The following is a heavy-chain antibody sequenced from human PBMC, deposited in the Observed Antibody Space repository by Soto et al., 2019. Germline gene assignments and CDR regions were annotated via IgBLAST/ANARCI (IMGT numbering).Heavy chain of an antibody. D-gene: IGHD3-3*01. CDR1: GFTFSSYS. CDR2: ISSSSSYI. J-gene: IGHJ6*02. V-gene: IGHV3-21*01. Sequence: SGGSLRLSCAASGFTFSSYSMNWVRQAPGKGLEWVSSISSSSSYIYYADSVKGRFTISRDNAKNSLYLQMNSLRAEDTAVYYCARTLDNDFWSGYAYYYGMDVWGQGTTVTVSS. CDR3: ARTLDNDFWSGYAYYYGMDV.